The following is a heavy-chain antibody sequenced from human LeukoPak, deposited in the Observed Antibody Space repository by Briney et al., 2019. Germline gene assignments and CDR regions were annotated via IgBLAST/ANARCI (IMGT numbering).Heavy chain of an antibody. V-gene: IGHV1-2*02. CDR1: GYTFTGYY. Sequence: GASVKVSCKASGYTFTGYYMHWVRQAPGQGLEWMGWINPNSGGTNYAQKFQGRVTMTRDTSISTAYMELSRLRSDDTAVYYCARDRYYGSGSYYWDFDYWGQGTLVTVSS. J-gene: IGHJ4*02. CDR3: ARDRYYGSGSYYWDFDY. D-gene: IGHD3-10*01. CDR2: INPNSGGT.